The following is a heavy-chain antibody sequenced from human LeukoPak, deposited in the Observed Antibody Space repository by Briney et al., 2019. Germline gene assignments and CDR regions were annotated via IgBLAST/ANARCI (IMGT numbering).Heavy chain of an antibody. D-gene: IGHD3-16*02. CDR1: GFTFSSNY. CDR2: IYSGGST. Sequence: GGSLRLSCAASGFTFSSNYMSWVRQAPGKGLEWVSVIYSGGSTYYADSAKGRFTISRDNSKNTLYLQMNSLRAEDTAVYYCARTSYDYVWGSYRNFDYWGQGTLVTVSS. V-gene: IGHV3-66*01. CDR3: ARTSYDYVWGSYRNFDY. J-gene: IGHJ4*02.